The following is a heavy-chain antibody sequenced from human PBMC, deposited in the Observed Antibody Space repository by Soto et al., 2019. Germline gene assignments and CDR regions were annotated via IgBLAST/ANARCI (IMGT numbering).Heavy chain of an antibody. V-gene: IGHV1-8*01. Sequence: ASVKVSCKASGYTFTSYDINWVRQATGQGLEWMGWMNPNSGNTGYAQKFQGRVTMTGNESTSTAYMELSSLRSEDTAVYYCARERYSGYDVYYFDYWGQGTLVTVS. CDR3: ARERYSGYDVYYFDY. CDR1: GYTFTSYD. J-gene: IGHJ4*02. D-gene: IGHD5-12*01. CDR2: MNPNSGNT.